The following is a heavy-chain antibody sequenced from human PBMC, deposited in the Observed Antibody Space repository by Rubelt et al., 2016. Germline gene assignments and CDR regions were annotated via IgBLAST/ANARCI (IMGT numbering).Heavy chain of an antibody. J-gene: IGHJ2*01. CDR3: TTEPLGSDWYFDR. Sequence: GGGLVQPGESLRLSCVASGFTFSDHYMDWVRQAPGKGLEWVGRISTETDGGTTDYAAPVQGRFTISRDDSKNTVYLQMNSLKTEDTAVYYCTTEPLGSDWYFDRWGRGTLVTVSS. D-gene: IGHD2-15*01. CDR2: ISTETDGGTT. CDR1: GFTFSDHY. V-gene: IGHV3-15*07.